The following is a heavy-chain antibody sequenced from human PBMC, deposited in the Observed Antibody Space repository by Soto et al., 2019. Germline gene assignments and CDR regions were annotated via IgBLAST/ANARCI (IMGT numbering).Heavy chain of an antibody. D-gene: IGHD3-22*01. J-gene: IGHJ4*02. CDR1: GFTFGDYA. CDR3: TRDHRENYYDSSGYYTY. CDR2: IRSKAYGGTT. Sequence: GGSLRLSCTASGFTFGDYAMSWFRQAPGKGLEWVGFIRSKAYGGTTEYAASVKGRFTISRDDSKSIAYLQMNSLKTEDTAVYYCTRDHRENYYDSSGYYTYWGQGTLVTVSS. V-gene: IGHV3-49*03.